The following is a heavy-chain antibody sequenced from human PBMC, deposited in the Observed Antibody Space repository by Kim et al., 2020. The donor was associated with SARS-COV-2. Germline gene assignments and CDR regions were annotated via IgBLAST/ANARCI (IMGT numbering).Heavy chain of an antibody. Sequence: ASVKVSCKASGYTFTSYGISWVRQAPGQGLEWMGWISAYNGNTNYAQKLQGRVTMTTDTSTSTAYMELRSLRSEDTAVYYCAREGLKGDTAVYYYYGMDVWGQGSTVTVSS. CDR3: AREGLKGDTAVYYYYGMDV. V-gene: IGHV1-18*01. CDR1: GYTFTSYG. D-gene: IGHD5-18*01. CDR2: ISAYNGNT. J-gene: IGHJ6*02.